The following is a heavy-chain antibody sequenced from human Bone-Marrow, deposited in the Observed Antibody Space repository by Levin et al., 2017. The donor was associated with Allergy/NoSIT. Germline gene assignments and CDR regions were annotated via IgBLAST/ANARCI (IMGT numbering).Heavy chain of an antibody. CDR3: AGLGYCSGGSCYYFDY. Sequence: PPASVKVSCKASGGTFSSYAISWVRQAPGQGLEWMGGIIPIFGTANYAQKFQGRVTITADESTSTAYMELSSLRSEDTAVYYCAGLGYCSGGSCYYFDYWGQGTLVTVSS. CDR1: GGTFSSYA. CDR2: IIPIFGTA. J-gene: IGHJ4*02. D-gene: IGHD2-15*01. V-gene: IGHV1-69*13.